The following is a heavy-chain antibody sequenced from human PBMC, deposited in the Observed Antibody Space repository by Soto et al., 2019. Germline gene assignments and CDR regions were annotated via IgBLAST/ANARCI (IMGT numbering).Heavy chain of an antibody. CDR3: ARGIIYHDSSAYFDS. CDR2: INHSGGT. J-gene: IGHJ4*02. D-gene: IGHD3-22*01. CDR1: GGPFSGYY. Sequence: QVQLQQWGAGLLKPSETLALTCAVYGGPFSGYYWSWIRQSPGTGLEWIGEINHSGGTNYNPSLKSRVTISVDTSKNQFSLKLTSVIAADTAVYYCARGIIYHDSSAYFDSWGQGTLVTVSS. V-gene: IGHV4-34*01.